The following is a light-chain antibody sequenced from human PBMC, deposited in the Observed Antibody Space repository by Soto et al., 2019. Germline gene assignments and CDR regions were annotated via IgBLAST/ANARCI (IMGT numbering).Light chain of an antibody. V-gene: IGKV1-17*03. CDR1: QGISNF. Sequence: DIQMTQSPSAMSASVGDRVTITCRASQGISNFLARFQLKPGKVPKRLIYIASSLQSGVPSRFSGSASGTDFTLTISSLQPEDFATYYCLQYNIYPFTFGPGTKVDIK. J-gene: IGKJ3*01. CDR2: IAS. CDR3: LQYNIYPFT.